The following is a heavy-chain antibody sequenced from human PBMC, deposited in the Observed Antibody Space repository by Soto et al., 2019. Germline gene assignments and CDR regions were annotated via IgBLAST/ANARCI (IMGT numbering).Heavy chain of an antibody. D-gene: IGHD6-19*01. CDR1: GGSISSGGYS. CDR3: ARGGRIAVAGHYFDY. J-gene: IGHJ4*02. Sequence: QLQLQESGSGLVKPSQTLSLTCAVSGGSISSGGYSWSWIRQPPGKGLEWIGYIYHSGSTNYNPSLKSRVTISVDKSKNQFSLKLSSVTAADTAVYYCARGGRIAVAGHYFDYWGQGTLVTVSS. V-gene: IGHV4-30-2*01. CDR2: IYHSGST.